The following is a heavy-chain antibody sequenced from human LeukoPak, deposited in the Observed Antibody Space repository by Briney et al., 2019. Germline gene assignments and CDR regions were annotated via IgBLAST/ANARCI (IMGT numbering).Heavy chain of an antibody. V-gene: IGHV1-2*06. Sequence: ASVKVSCEASGYTFTGYYMHWVRQAPGQGLEWMGRINPNSGGTNYAQKFQGRVTMTRDTSISTAYMELSRLRSDDTAVYYCARGEYYYDSRFDYWGQGTLVTVSS. CDR3: ARGEYYYDSRFDY. J-gene: IGHJ4*02. CDR2: INPNSGGT. CDR1: GYTFTGYY. D-gene: IGHD3-22*01.